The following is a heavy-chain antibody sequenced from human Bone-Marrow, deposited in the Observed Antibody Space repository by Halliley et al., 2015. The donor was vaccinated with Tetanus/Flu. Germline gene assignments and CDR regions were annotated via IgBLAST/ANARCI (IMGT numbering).Heavy chain of an antibody. CDR2: ITSNGGIT. D-gene: IGHD6-6*01. CDR3: VKKIVAARGGQHYYGMGV. J-gene: IGHJ6*02. Sequence: SLRLSCSASGFIFRSYAMHWVRQAPGKGLEFVSAITSNGGITYYADSMKGRFTISRDNSKNTLFLQMSSLRGEDTAVYYCVKKIVAARGGQHYYGMGVLGQGPPVTVSS. V-gene: IGHV3-64D*09. CDR1: GFIFRSYA.